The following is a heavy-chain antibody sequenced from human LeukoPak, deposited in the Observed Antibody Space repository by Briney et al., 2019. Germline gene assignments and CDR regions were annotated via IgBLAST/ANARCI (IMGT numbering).Heavy chain of an antibody. Sequence: SQTLSLTCTVSGGSISRGGYYWNWIRQHPREGLEWIGYFYYSRTTSYNPSLKSRATISVDTSNNQFSLKLSSVTAADTAVYYCARGDYGLYFFDSWGRGTLVTVSS. CDR2: FYYSRTT. D-gene: IGHD4-17*01. J-gene: IGHJ4*02. CDR1: GGSISRGGYY. CDR3: ARGDYGLYFFDS. V-gene: IGHV4-31*03.